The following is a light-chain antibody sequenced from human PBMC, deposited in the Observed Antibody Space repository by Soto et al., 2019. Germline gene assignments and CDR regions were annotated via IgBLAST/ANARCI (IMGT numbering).Light chain of an antibody. Sequence: DIVLTQSPCTLSLSPGAGATLSCRASQSVTNNYLDWYQQKPGQAPRLLIYGASSRAAGIPDRFGGSGSGTDFTLTIDGLEPDDFAVYYCQQYCSSSSWTFGPGTKVEIK. CDR2: GAS. CDR3: QQYCSSSSWT. V-gene: IGKV3-20*01. CDR1: QSVTNNY. J-gene: IGKJ1*01.